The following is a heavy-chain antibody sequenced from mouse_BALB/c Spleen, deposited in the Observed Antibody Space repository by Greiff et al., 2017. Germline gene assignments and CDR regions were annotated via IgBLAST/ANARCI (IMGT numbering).Heavy chain of an antibody. Sequence: QVHVKQSGPGLVQPSQSLSITCTVSGFSLTSYGVHWVRQSPGKGLEWLGVIWSGGSTDYNAAFISRLSISKDNSKSQVFFKMNSLQANDTAIYYCARKSGNYPLYAMDYWGQGTSVTVSS. CDR1: GFSLTSYG. J-gene: IGHJ4*01. V-gene: IGHV2-2*02. D-gene: IGHD2-1*01. CDR3: ARKSGNYPLYAMDY. CDR2: IWSGGST.